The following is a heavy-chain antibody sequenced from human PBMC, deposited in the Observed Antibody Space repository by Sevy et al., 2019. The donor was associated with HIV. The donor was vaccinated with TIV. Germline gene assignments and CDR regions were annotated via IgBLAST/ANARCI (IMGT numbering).Heavy chain of an antibody. J-gene: IGHJ4*02. Sequence: ASVKVSCKASGYTFTSYGISWVRQAPGQGLEWMGWISAYNGNTNYAQKLQGRVTMTTDTSTSTAYVERRSLRSDDTAVYYCAGIESSGYFDYWGQGTLVTVSS. CDR1: GYTFTSYG. V-gene: IGHV1-18*01. CDR2: ISAYNGNT. D-gene: IGHD3-22*01. CDR3: AGIESSGYFDY.